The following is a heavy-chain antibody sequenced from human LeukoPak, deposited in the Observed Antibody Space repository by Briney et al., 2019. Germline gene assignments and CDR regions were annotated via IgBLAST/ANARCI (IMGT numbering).Heavy chain of an antibody. J-gene: IGHJ4*02. CDR2: ISPDGSQK. CDR3: AKLLGTATTYDS. V-gene: IGHV3-7*01. Sequence: PGGSLRLSCEASGFTFSGNWMSWVRQAPGKGLEWVASISPDGSQKLYVDSVKGRFTISRDNTKSSLYLQMNSLGAEDTAMYYCAKLLGTATTYDSWGQGTRVTVSS. CDR1: GFTFSGNW. D-gene: IGHD5-24*01.